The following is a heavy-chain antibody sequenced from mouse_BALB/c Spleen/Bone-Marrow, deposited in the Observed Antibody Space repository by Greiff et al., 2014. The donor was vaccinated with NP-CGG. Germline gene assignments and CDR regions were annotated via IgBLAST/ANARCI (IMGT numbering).Heavy chain of an antibody. D-gene: IGHD1-2*01. CDR1: GFSLTSYG. Sequence: VKLVESGPGLVAPSQSLSITCTVSGFSLTSYGVHWVRQPPGKGLEWLGVIWAGGSTNYNSALMSRLSISKDNSKSQVFLKMNSLQTDDTAMYYCARYYYGFLDYWGQGTTLTVSP. CDR3: ARYYYGFLDY. J-gene: IGHJ2*01. CDR2: IWAGGST. V-gene: IGHV2-9*02.